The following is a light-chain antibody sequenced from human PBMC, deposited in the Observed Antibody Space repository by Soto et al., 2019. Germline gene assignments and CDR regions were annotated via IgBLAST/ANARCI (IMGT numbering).Light chain of an antibody. V-gene: IGKV3-15*01. CDR1: QSVNNN. J-gene: IGKJ1*01. Sequence: ETLMTQSPATLSVSPGERATRSCRASQSVNNNLSWYQQKLGQSPRVRIYGASTRATGIPARFTGSGSGPEFILTIPSLQSEHSAVYSCQEYNTWPWTFGQGPTVDI. CDR2: GAS. CDR3: QEYNTWPWT.